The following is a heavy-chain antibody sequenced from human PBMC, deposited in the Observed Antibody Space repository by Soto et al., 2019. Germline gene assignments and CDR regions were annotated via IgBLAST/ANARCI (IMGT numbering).Heavy chain of an antibody. Sequence: SLRLSCAASGFTFSSYAMSWVRQAPGKGLEWVSAISGSGGSTYYADSVKGRFTISRDNSKNTLYLQMNSLRAEDTAVYYCAKDQSSSSVGMDVWGQGTTVTVSS. CDR3: AKDQSSSSVGMDV. CDR2: ISGSGGST. D-gene: IGHD2-2*01. CDR1: GFTFSSYA. V-gene: IGHV3-23*01. J-gene: IGHJ6*02.